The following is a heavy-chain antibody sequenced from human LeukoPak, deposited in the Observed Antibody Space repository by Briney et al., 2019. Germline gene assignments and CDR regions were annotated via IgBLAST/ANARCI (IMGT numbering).Heavy chain of an antibody. CDR3: TADEWA. D-gene: IGHD1-26*01. CDR2: IETKTDGGTT. CDR1: GFTFSNSW. J-gene: IGHJ5*02. Sequence: SGGSLRLSCAASGFTFSNSWMSWVRQAPGKGLEWVGRIETKTDGGTTDYAAPVKGRFTISRDDSKNTLHLQMNSLETEDTAVYYCTADEWAWGQGTLVTVSS. V-gene: IGHV3-15*04.